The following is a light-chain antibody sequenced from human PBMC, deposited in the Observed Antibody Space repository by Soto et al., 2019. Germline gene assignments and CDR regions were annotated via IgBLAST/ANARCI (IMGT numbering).Light chain of an antibody. Sequence: EIVLTQSPATLSLSPGERATLSCRASQSLSSYLAWYQQKPGQARRLLIYDASNRATGIPARFSGSGSGTDFTLTINSLEPEDFAVYYCQQRSNWPLTFGPGTKVDIK. V-gene: IGKV3-11*01. CDR2: DAS. CDR1: QSLSSY. J-gene: IGKJ3*01. CDR3: QQRSNWPLT.